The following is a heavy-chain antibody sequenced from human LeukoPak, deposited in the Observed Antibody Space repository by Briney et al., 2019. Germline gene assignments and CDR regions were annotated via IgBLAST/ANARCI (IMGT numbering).Heavy chain of an antibody. V-gene: IGHV4-39*01. CDR1: GGSISSSSYY. J-gene: IGHJ4*02. CDR2: IYYSGST. CDR3: ARFETGGSYRRGSDY. Sequence: SETLSLTCTVSGGSISSSSYYWGWIRQPPGKGLEWIGSIYYSGSTYYNPSLKSRVTISVDTSKNQFSLKLSSVTAADTAVYYCARFETGGSYRRGSDYWGQGTLVTVSS. D-gene: IGHD1-26*01.